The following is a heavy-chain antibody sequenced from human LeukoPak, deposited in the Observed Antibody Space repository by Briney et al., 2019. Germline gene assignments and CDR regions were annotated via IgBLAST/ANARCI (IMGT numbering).Heavy chain of an antibody. V-gene: IGHV3-23*01. CDR1: GFTFSSYA. J-gene: IGHJ6*02. Sequence: GASLRLSCAASGFTFSSYAMSWVRQAPGKGLEWVSAISGSGGSTYYADSVKGRFTISRDNSQNTLYLQMNSLRAEDTAVYYCAKDLVTYYYYYGMDVWGQGTTVTVSS. CDR3: AKDLVTYYYYYGMDV. D-gene: IGHD2-21*01. CDR2: ISGSGGST.